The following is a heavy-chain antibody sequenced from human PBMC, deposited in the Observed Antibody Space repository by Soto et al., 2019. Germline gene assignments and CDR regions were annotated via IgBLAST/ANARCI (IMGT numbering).Heavy chain of an antibody. D-gene: IGHD3-10*01. J-gene: IGHJ6*02. CDR2: INHSGST. CDR3: ARTMVRGVEALYYYYYGMAV. CDR1: GGSFSGYY. Sequence: SETLSLTCAVYGGSFSGYYWSWIRQPPGKGLEWIGEINHSGSTNYNPSLKSRVTISVDTSKNQFSLKLSSVTAADTAVYYCARTMVRGVEALYYYYYGMAVWGQGTTVTVSS. V-gene: IGHV4-34*01.